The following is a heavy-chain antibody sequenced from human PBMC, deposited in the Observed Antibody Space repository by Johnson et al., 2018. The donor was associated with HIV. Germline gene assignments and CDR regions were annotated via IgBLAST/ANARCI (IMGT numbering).Heavy chain of an antibody. Sequence: VQLVESGGGVVRPGGSLRLSCAASGFTFRNYAMSWVRQAPGKGLEWVSAISGSGGRTNYADSVKGRFTISRDNAKNSLSLQMNSLKTEDTAVYYCARVIDQYFDSILDDAFDIWGQGTMVTVSS. D-gene: IGHD3-22*01. V-gene: IGHV3-23*04. CDR3: ARVIDQYFDSILDDAFDI. CDR2: ISGSGGRT. J-gene: IGHJ3*02. CDR1: GFTFRNYA.